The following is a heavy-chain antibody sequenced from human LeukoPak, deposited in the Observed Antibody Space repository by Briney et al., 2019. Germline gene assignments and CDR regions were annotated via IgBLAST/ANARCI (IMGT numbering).Heavy chain of an antibody. Sequence: GGSLRLSCAASGFTFSDHYMDWVRQAPGKGLEWVGRIRTKGNSYSTEYAASVKGRFTISRDDSKNTLYLQMNSLKTEDTAVYYCTTEAYYYDSSGYCPYFDYWGQGTLVTVSS. D-gene: IGHD3-22*01. CDR3: TTEAYYYDSSGYCPYFDY. CDR1: GFTFSDHY. J-gene: IGHJ4*02. V-gene: IGHV3-72*01. CDR2: IRTKGNSYST.